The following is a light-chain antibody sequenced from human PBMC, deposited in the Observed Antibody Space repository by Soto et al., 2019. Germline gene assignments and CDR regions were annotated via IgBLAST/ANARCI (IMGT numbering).Light chain of an antibody. CDR2: NVS. J-gene: IGLJ1*01. Sequence: QSVLTQPASVSGSPGQSIAISCTGTSSDVGGYNSVSWYQQHPGKAPKLMIYNVSNRPPGVSDRFSGSKSGNTASLTISGLQAEDEADYYCSSYTSSNTYVFGTGTRSPS. V-gene: IGLV2-14*03. CDR3: SSYTSSNTYV. CDR1: SSDVGGYNS.